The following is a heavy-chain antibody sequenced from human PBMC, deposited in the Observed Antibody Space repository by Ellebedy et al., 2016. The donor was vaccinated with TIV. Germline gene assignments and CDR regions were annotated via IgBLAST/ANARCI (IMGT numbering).Heavy chain of an antibody. CDR3: ARLTGGTCYCAFDI. D-gene: IGHD2-15*01. CDR2: INQHESEK. V-gene: IGHV3-7*01. J-gene: IGHJ3*02. Sequence: GESLKISCAASGFTFSRYWMSWVRQAPGKGLEWVANINQHESEKNYVDSVRGRFTISRDNAKNSLYLQMNSLRAEDTAVDYCARLTGGTCYCAFDIWGQGTMVTVSS. CDR1: GFTFSRYW.